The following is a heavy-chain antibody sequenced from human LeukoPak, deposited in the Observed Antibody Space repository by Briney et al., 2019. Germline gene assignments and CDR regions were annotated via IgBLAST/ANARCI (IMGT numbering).Heavy chain of an antibody. J-gene: IGHJ4*02. V-gene: IGHV1-18*01. Sequence: ASVKVSRKASGYTFTSYGISWVRQAPGQGLEWMGWISAYNGNTNYAQKLQGRVTMTTDTSTSTAYMELRSLGSDDTAVYYCARFLGSYDYVWGSYRPTDYWGQGTLVTVSS. CDR1: GYTFTSYG. CDR3: ARFLGSYDYVWGSYRPTDY. CDR2: ISAYNGNT. D-gene: IGHD3-16*02.